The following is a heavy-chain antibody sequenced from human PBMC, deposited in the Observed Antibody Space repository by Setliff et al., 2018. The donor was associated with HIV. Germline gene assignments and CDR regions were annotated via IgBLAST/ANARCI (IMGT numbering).Heavy chain of an antibody. CDR1: GGSITRTPYY. Sequence: SETLSLTCTVSGGSITRTPYYWGWIRQPPGKGLEWIGSIHHSGTAYDNPSLKGRVTISVDPSKNQILLRLSSVTAADTAVYYCARLSGGMVPNYWGQGTLVTVSS. CDR3: ARLSGGMVPNY. V-gene: IGHV4-39*01. CDR2: IHHSGTA. J-gene: IGHJ4*02. D-gene: IGHD3-10*01.